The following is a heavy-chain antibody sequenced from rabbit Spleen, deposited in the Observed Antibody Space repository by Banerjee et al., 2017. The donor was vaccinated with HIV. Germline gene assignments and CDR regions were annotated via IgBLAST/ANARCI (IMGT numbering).Heavy chain of an antibody. CDR3: ARETKYSVYAFNL. J-gene: IGHJ4*01. D-gene: IGHD6-1*01. CDR1: GFSFSNEAV. CDR2: INAVTGKA. V-gene: IGHV1S45*01. Sequence: QQRLVESGGGLVKPGASLTLTCKASGFSFSNEAVMCWVRQAPGKGLDWIACINAVTGKALYASWVKGRFTFSKTSSTTVTLQMTSLTAADTATYFCARETKYSVYAFNLWGPGTLVTVS.